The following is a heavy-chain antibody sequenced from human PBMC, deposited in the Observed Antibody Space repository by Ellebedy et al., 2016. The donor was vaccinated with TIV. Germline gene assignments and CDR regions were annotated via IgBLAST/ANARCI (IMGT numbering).Heavy chain of an antibody. Sequence: ASVKVSCXASGYTFTGYYMHWVRQAPGQGLEWMGWINPNSGGTNYAQKFQGWVTMTRDTSISTAYMELSRLRSDDTAVYYCARGSSSSISYWFDPWGQGTLLTVSS. V-gene: IGHV1-2*04. D-gene: IGHD6-6*01. CDR1: GYTFTGYY. CDR2: INPNSGGT. CDR3: ARGSSSSISYWFDP. J-gene: IGHJ5*02.